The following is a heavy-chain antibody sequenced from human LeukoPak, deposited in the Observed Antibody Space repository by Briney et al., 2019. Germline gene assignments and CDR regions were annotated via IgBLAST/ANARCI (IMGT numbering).Heavy chain of an antibody. Sequence: GASVKVSCKASRDMLNSDHIHWVRQAPGEGLEWMGVINAGGEDPKFAQNFQGRVDLTWDTSTNTIYMELARLRSEDTAVYYCTRAKVPPRPTWFGSWGRGTLVTVSS. D-gene: IGHD3-10*01. V-gene: IGHV1-46*02. CDR2: INAGGEDP. J-gene: IGHJ5*01. CDR1: RDMLNSDH. CDR3: TRAKVPPRPTWFGS.